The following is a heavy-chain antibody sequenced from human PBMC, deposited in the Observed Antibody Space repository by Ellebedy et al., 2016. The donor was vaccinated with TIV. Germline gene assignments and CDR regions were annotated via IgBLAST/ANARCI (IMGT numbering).Heavy chain of an antibody. V-gene: IGHV1-18*01. CDR2: ISAYNGNT. CDR3: ATESISVGITMVRGVTHRGYGMDV. Sequence: ASVKVSXKASGYTFTSYGISWVRQAPGQGLEWMGWISAYNGNTNYAQKLQGRVTMTEDTSTDTAYMELSSLRSEDTAVYYCATESISVGITMVRGVTHRGYGMDVWGQGTTVTVSS. J-gene: IGHJ6*02. D-gene: IGHD3-10*01. CDR1: GYTFTSYG.